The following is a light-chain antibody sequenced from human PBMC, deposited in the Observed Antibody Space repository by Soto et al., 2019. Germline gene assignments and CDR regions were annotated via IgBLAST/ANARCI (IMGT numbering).Light chain of an antibody. CDR2: GAS. CDR1: QSVSSSY. CDR3: QQYGSSPRIT. Sequence: EIVLTQSPGTLSLSPGERATLSCRASQSVSSSYLAWYQQKPGQAPRLLIYGASSRATGIPDRFSGSGSGTDFTLPISRLEPEDFVVYYCQQYGSSPRITFGPGTKVDFK. V-gene: IGKV3-20*01. J-gene: IGKJ3*01.